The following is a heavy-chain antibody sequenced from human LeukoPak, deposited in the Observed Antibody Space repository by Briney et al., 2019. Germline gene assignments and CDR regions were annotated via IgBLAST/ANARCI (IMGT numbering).Heavy chain of an antibody. Sequence: PSETLSLTCAVYGGSFSGYYWSWIRQPPGKGLEWIGEINHSGSTNYNPSLKSRVTISVDTSKNQFSLKLSSVTAADTAVYYCARGPRRTYYYDSSGYYGLDYWGQGTLVTVSS. CDR1: GGSFSGYY. CDR2: INHSGST. V-gene: IGHV4-34*01. J-gene: IGHJ4*02. CDR3: ARGPRRTYYYDSSGYYGLDY. D-gene: IGHD3-22*01.